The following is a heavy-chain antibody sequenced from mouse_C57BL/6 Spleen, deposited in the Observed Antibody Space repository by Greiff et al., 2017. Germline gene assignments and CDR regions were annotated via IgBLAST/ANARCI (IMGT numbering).Heavy chain of an antibody. CDR2: ISNGGGST. V-gene: IGHV5-12*01. Sequence: DVKLQESGGGLVQPGGSLKLSCAASGFTFSDYYMYWVRQTPEKRLEWVAYISNGGGSTYYPDTVKGRFTISRNNAKNTLNLQMSHLKSEDTAMYSCERQANYGSSCWYFDVWGTGTTVTVSS. CDR3: ERQANYGSSCWYFDV. D-gene: IGHD1-1*01. CDR1: GFTFSDYY. J-gene: IGHJ1*03.